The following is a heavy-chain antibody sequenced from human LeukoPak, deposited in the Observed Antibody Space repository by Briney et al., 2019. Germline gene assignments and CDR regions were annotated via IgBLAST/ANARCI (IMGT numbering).Heavy chain of an antibody. CDR2: ISSSGSYI. V-gene: IGHV3-21*01. Sequence: GGSLRLSCAASGFTFSTYRMNWVRQAPGKGLEWVSSISSSGSYIFYADSAKGRFTISRDNAKNSLYLQMNSLRAEDTAVYYCARAHSGYCSSTSCYSNWFDPWGQGTLVTVSS. CDR3: ARAHSGYCSSTSCYSNWFDP. CDR1: GFTFSTYR. J-gene: IGHJ5*02. D-gene: IGHD2-2*03.